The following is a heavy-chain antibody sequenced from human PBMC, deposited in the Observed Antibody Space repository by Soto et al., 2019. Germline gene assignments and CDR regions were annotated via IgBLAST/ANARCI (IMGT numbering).Heavy chain of an antibody. CDR2: MSPNSGNT. J-gene: IGHJ5*02. D-gene: IGHD1-1*01. CDR1: GYTFTSYD. V-gene: IGHV1-8*01. Sequence: ASVKVSCKASGYTFTSYDINWVRQAPGQGLEWMGWMSPNSGNTDYAQKFQGRVTMTRNTSTSTAYMELRSLRSDDTAVYYCARDGNREYPGWFDPWGQGTLVTVSS. CDR3: ARDGNREYPGWFDP.